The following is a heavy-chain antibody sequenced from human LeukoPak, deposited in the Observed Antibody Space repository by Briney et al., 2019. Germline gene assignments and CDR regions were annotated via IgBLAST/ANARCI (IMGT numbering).Heavy chain of an antibody. CDR1: GGSISSYY. J-gene: IGHJ1*01. D-gene: IGHD6-13*01. V-gene: IGHV4-59*01. Sequence: SETLSLTCTVSGGSISSYYWSWIRQPPGKGLEWIGYIYYSGSTNYNPSLKSRVTISVDTSKNQFSLKLSSVTAADTAVYYCARAFSSSWYENFQHWGQGTLVTVSS. CDR2: IYYSGST. CDR3: ARAFSSSWYENFQH.